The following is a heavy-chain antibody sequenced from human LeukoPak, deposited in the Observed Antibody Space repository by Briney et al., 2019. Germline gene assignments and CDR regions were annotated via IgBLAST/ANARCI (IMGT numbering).Heavy chain of an antibody. Sequence: GGSLRLSCAASGFTFSSYSMNWVRQAPGKGLEWVSYISSRSSTIYYADSVKGRFTISRDNSKNTLYLQMNSLRAEDTAVYYCAEDSYPSIVGAPGLGYWGQGTLVTVSS. J-gene: IGHJ4*02. CDR1: GFTFSSYS. D-gene: IGHD1-26*01. CDR3: AEDSYPSIVGAPGLGY. CDR2: ISSRSSTI. V-gene: IGHV3-48*01.